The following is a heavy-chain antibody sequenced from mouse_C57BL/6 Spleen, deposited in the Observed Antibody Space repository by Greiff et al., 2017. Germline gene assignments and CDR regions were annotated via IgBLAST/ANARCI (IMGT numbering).Heavy chain of an antibody. D-gene: IGHD2-4*01. CDR3: ARRDYDWYFDV. V-gene: IGHV1-53*01. CDR2: INPSNGGT. J-gene: IGHJ1*03. Sequence: VQLQQPGTELVKPGASVKLSCKASGYTFTSYWLHWVKQRPGQGLEWIGNINPSNGGTNYNEKFKSKATLSVDKSSSTAYMQLSSLTSEDSAVDYCARRDYDWYFDVWGTGTTVTVSS. CDR1: GYTFTSYW.